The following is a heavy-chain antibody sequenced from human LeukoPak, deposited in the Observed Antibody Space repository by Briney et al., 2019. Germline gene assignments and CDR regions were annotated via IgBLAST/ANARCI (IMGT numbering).Heavy chain of an antibody. CDR1: GFTFSSYA. J-gene: IGHJ3*02. CDR3: AKDYVYCTNGVCYTGEGAFDI. V-gene: IGHV3-23*01. CDR2: ISGSGGST. D-gene: IGHD2-8*01. Sequence: GGSLRLSCAASGFTFSSYAMSWVRQAPGKGLEWVSAISGSGGSTFYADSVKGRFTISRDNSKNTLYLQMNSLRAEDTAVYYCAKDYVYCTNGVCYTGEGAFDIWGQGTMVTVSS.